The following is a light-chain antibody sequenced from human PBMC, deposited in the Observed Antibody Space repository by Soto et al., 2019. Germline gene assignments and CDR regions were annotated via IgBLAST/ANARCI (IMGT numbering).Light chain of an antibody. CDR2: DAS. J-gene: IGKJ5*01. V-gene: IGKV3-11*01. CDR1: QSVSRY. Sequence: EIVLTQSPDTLSLSPVVCGTLSCRASQSVSRYLAWYQQKPGKTPRLVIYDASNRAAGIPARFSGSGSGTDFTITISSLEPEDFAVYYCQQRAFTFGQGTRLEI. CDR3: QQRAFT.